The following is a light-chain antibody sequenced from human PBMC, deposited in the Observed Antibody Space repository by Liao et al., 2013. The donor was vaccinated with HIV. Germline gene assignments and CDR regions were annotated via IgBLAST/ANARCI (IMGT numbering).Light chain of an antibody. J-gene: IGLJ1*01. V-gene: IGLV3-1*01. Sequence: SYELTQPPSVSVSPGQTASIACSGDKLGEKIASWYQVKPGQSPQVSSIRIMSGPRGSLTDFLAPIWDTATLTIIGAQAVDEADYYCQVWDSNPASVYGTFVFGTGTKVSVL. CDR3: QVWDSNPASVYGTFV. CDR2: RI. CDR1: KLGEKI.